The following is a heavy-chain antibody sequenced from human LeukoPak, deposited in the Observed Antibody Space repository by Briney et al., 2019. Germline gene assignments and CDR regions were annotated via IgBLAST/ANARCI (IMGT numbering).Heavy chain of an antibody. Sequence: GGSLRLSSAASGFTVSSNCMSWVRQAPGKGLEWVSVIYSGGSTYYADSVKGRFTISRDNSKNTLYLQMNSLRAEDTAVYYCAKDREGTMVRGVTSVYWGQGTLVTVSS. CDR2: IYSGGST. V-gene: IGHV3-53*01. D-gene: IGHD3-10*01. J-gene: IGHJ4*02. CDR3: AKDREGTMVRGVTSVY. CDR1: GFTVSSNC.